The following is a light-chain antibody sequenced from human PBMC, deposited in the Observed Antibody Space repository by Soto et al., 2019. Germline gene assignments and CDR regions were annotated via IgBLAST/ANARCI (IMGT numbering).Light chain of an antibody. V-gene: IGLV2-14*02. CDR2: EGT. Sequence: QSVLTQPDSVSGSPGQSITISCTGTSSDIGYYNLVSWYKHHPGKAPKFLIYEGTKRPSGVSSRFSGSKSGNTAPLTISGLQAEDEADYYCDSYTSSRAYVFGIGTKVTV. CDR1: SSDIGYYNL. J-gene: IGLJ1*01. CDR3: DSYTSSRAYV.